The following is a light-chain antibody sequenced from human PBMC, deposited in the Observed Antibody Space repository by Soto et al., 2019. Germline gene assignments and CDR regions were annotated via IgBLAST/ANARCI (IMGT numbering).Light chain of an antibody. V-gene: IGKV3-20*01. CDR3: QQYHESPRT. J-gene: IGKJ1*01. CDR2: GAF. CDR1: QRILREY. Sequence: ETVLTQSPGTLSLSPGERATLSCRASQRILREYLAWYQQKPGQAPRLLIYGAFNRAGGVPDRCSGSGYGTDFTLTISRLEPDDFAMYYCQQYHESPRTFGQGTKVEIK.